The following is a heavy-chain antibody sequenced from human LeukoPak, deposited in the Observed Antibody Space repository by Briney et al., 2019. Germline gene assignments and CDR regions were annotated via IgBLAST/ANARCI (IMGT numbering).Heavy chain of an antibody. Sequence: ASVKLSCKASGYTFTGYYMHWVRQAPGQGLEWMGWINPNSGGTNYAQKFQGRVTMTRDTSITTAYMELSRLRSDDTAVYYCARILDTAMVTDYWGQGTLVTVSS. J-gene: IGHJ4*02. V-gene: IGHV1-2*02. D-gene: IGHD5-18*01. CDR2: INPNSGGT. CDR1: GYTFTGYY. CDR3: ARILDTAMVTDY.